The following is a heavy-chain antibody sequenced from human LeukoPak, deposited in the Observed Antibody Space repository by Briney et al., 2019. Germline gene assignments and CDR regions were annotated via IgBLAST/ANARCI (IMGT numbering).Heavy chain of an antibody. D-gene: IGHD5-18*01. CDR1: GGSTSSSSAY. CDR2: IYYSKNT. V-gene: IGHV4-39*01. Sequence: NPSETLSLTCTVSGGSTSSSSAYWGWIRQPPGKGLEWIGSIYYSKNTYYNPSLKSRVTISADTSKNQFSLTLGSVSATDTAVYYCVSPRGFSYGYFDYWGQGTLVTVSS. CDR3: VSPRGFSYGYFDY. J-gene: IGHJ4*02.